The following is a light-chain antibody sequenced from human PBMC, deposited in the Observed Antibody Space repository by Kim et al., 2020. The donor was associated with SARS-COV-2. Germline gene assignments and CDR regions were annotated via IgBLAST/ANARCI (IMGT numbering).Light chain of an antibody. V-gene: IGKV1-9*01. J-gene: IGKJ5*01. Sequence: IQLTQSPSSLSASVGDRVTITCRASQGISSYLAWYQHKPGKAPKLLIYTASTLQSGVPSRFSGSGSGTDFTLTISSLQPEDFATYYCQQINSYPSTFGHGTRREI. CDR1: QGISSY. CDR3: QQINSYPST. CDR2: TAS.